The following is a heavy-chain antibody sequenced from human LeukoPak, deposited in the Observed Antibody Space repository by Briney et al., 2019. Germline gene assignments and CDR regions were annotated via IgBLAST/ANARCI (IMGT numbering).Heavy chain of an antibody. CDR3: ARDSSTVTTPYFDY. CDR1: GYTFTGYY. D-gene: IGHD4-17*01. Sequence: GASVKVSCKASGYTFTGYYMHWVRQAPGQGLEWMGWINPNSGGTNYAQKFQGRVTMTRDTSISTAYMELSRLRSDDTAVYYCARDSSTVTTPYFDYWGQGTLVTASS. CDR2: INPNSGGT. J-gene: IGHJ4*02. V-gene: IGHV1-2*02.